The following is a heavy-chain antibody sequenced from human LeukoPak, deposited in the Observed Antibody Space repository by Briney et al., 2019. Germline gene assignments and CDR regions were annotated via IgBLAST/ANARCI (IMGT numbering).Heavy chain of an antibody. Sequence: ASVKVSCKASGYTFTSYGISWVRQAPGQGLERMGWISAYNGNTNYAQKLQGRVTMTTDASTSTAYMELRSLRSDDTAVYYCATAGITIFGVALPADVWGKGTTVTVSS. V-gene: IGHV1-18*01. J-gene: IGHJ6*04. CDR3: ATAGITIFGVALPADV. CDR1: GYTFTSYG. CDR2: ISAYNGNT. D-gene: IGHD3-3*01.